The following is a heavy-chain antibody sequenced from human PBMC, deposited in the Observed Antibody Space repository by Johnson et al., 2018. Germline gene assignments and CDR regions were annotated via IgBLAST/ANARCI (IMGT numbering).Heavy chain of an antibody. Sequence: VQLVQSGGGLVKPGGSLRLSCAASGFTFSSYSMNWVRQAPGKGLEWVSAISGSGGSTYYADSVQGRFTISRDNSKNTLYRQMNSLRAEDTAVYYCARDCPVRCYYYGMDVWGQGTTVTVSS. CDR1: GFTFSSYS. V-gene: IGHV3-23*04. CDR2: ISGSGGST. D-gene: IGHD3-10*01. CDR3: ARDCPVRCYYYGMDV. J-gene: IGHJ6*02.